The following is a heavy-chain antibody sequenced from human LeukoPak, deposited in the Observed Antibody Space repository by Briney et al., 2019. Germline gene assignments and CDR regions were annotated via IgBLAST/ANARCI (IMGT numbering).Heavy chain of an antibody. CDR3: ASRNIDYFDY. D-gene: IGHD2/OR15-2a*01. V-gene: IGHV3-21*01. CDR1: GFTFSSYS. J-gene: IGHJ4*02. Sequence: PGGSLRLSCAASGFTFSSYSMNWVRQAPGKGLEWVSSISGSSSFIYYADSVKGRFTISRDNAKNSLYLQMNSLRAEDTAVYYCASRNIDYFDYWGQGTLVTVSS. CDR2: ISGSSSFI.